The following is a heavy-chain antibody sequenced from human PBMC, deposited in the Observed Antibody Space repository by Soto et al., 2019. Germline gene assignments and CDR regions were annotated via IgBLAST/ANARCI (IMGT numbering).Heavy chain of an antibody. CDR3: ASVGGCGRPTCYAVDNGMDV. CDR1: GDAISGSYNH. J-gene: IGHJ6*02. D-gene: IGHD2-2*01. V-gene: IGHV4-31*03. CDR2: IAYTGTT. Sequence: QVQLQESGPGLVKPSQTLSLTCTVSGDAISGSYNHWSWVRQQPGKGLEWIAYIAYTGTTYYNPSHKSRLTISIDTSKNQCSLTLRSVTAADTAVYYCASVGGCGRPTCYAVDNGMDVWGQGTTVTVAS.